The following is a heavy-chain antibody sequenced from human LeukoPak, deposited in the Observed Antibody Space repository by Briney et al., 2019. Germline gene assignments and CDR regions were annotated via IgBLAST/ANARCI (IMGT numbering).Heavy chain of an antibody. V-gene: IGHV3-23*01. CDR3: VRDIELST. CDR2: ISFSGANT. D-gene: IGHD3-16*02. Sequence: GGSLRLSCAASGFTFSHSAMAWVRQAPGRGLEWVSLISFSGANTYSADSVKGRFTISRGNSKDTLFLQMNSLRAEDTAIYYCVRDIELSTWGLGTMVTVSS. CDR1: GFTFSHSA. J-gene: IGHJ3*01.